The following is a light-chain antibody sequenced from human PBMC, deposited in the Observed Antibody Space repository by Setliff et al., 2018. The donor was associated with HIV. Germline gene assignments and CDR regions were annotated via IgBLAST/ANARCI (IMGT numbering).Light chain of an antibody. CDR2: YTN. CDR1: TGAVTNSYY. V-gene: IGLV7-43*01. Sequence: QAVVTQEPSLTVSPGGTVTLTCASSTGAVTNSYYPCWFQQKPGQAPRPLIYYTNNRHSGTPARISGSLLGGKAALTLSNVQPEDEAEYYCLLFFANDYVFGSGTKVTVL. CDR3: LLFFANDYV. J-gene: IGLJ1*01.